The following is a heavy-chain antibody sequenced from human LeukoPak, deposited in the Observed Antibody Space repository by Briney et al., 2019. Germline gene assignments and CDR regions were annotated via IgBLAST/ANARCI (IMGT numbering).Heavy chain of an antibody. J-gene: IGHJ6*03. Sequence: SGGSLRLSCAASGFTFSNYWMSWVRQAPGKGLEWVANIKQDGSEKYYVDSVKGRFTISRDNAKNSLYLQMSSLRAEDTAVYYCARKGIAVAGTAPPGYMDVWGKGTTVTISS. CDR3: ARKGIAVAGTAPPGYMDV. V-gene: IGHV3-7*01. D-gene: IGHD6-19*01. CDR2: IKQDGSEK. CDR1: GFTFSNYW.